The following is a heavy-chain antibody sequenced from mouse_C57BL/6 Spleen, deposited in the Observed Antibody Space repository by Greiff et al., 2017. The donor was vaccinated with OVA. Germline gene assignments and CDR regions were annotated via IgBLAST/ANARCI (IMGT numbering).Heavy chain of an antibody. CDR2: INPNNGGT. J-gene: IGHJ4*01. V-gene: IGHV1-26*01. D-gene: IGHD1-1*01. CDR1: GYTFTDYY. Sequence: EVQLQQSGPELVKPGASVKISCKASGYTFTDYYMNWVKQSHGKSLEWIGDINPNNGGTSYNQKFKGKATLTVDKSSSTAYMELRSLTSEDSAVYYCARWVYYGSIPYAMDYWGQGTSVTVSS. CDR3: ARWVYYGSIPYAMDY.